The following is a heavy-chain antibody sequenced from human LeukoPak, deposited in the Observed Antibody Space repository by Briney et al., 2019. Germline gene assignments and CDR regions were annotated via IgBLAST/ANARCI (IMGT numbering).Heavy chain of an antibody. CDR3: ARVVPEDIVVVPAAIGWFDP. D-gene: IGHD2-2*01. CDR1: GYSISSGYY. J-gene: IGHJ5*02. Sequence: SETLSLTCAVSGYSISSGYYWGWIRQPPGKGLKWIGSIYHSGSTYYNPSLKSRVTISVDTSKNQFSLKLSSVTAADTAVYYCARVVPEDIVVVPAAIGWFDPWGQGTLVTVSS. CDR2: IYHSGST. V-gene: IGHV4-38-2*01.